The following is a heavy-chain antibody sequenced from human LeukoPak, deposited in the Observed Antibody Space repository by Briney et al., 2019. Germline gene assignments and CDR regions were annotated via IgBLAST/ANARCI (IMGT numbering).Heavy chain of an antibody. CDR2: INAGTGNT. CDR1: GYTFINYA. V-gene: IGHV1-3*03. J-gene: IGHJ4*02. D-gene: IGHD2-15*01. CDR3: VRGGYCTGGNCYYRLYD. Sequence: ASVKVSCKTSGYTFINYAIHWVRQAPGQRLEWMGWINAGTGNTKYSQEFQGRVTITRDTSARTVYMELRSLSSEDMATYYCVRGGYCTGGNCYYRLYDWGQGTLVTVSS.